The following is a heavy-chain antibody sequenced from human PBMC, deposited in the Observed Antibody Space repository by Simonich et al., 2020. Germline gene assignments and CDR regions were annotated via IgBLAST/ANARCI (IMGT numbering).Heavy chain of an antibody. V-gene: IGHV1-2*02. Sequence: QVQLVQSGAEVKKPGASVKVPCKASGNTFTGYYSHWVRQAPGQGLEGTGRISPNSGGTSSAQKFQGRVTMTRDTSISTAYMELSRMRSDDTAVYYCARAPPGGIAARTTYFDYWGQGTLVTVSS. CDR1: GNTFTGYY. J-gene: IGHJ4*02. CDR2: ISPNSGGT. D-gene: IGHD6-6*01. CDR3: ARAPPGGIAARTTYFDY.